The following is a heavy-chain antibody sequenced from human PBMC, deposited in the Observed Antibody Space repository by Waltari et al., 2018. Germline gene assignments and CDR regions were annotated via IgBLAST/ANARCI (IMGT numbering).Heavy chain of an antibody. J-gene: IGHJ6*02. D-gene: IGHD2-2*02. CDR3: ARDGLGYCSSTSCYTYRDYGMDV. Sequence: QVQLQESGPGLVKPSETLSLTCTVSGGSISSYYWSWIRQPPGKGLAWIGYIYYSGSTNYNPSLKSRVTISVDTSKNQFSLKLSSVTAADTAVYYCARDGLGYCSSTSCYTYRDYGMDVWGQGTTVTVSS. CDR2: IYYSGST. CDR1: GGSISSYY. V-gene: IGHV4-59*01.